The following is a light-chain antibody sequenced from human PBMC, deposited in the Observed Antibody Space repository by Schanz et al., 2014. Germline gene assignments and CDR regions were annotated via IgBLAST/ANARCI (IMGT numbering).Light chain of an antibody. V-gene: IGKV1-39*01. CDR3: QQSYSSPLA. CDR1: HSISSY. J-gene: IGKJ4*01. Sequence: DIQMTQSPSSLSASVGDRVTIACRASHSISSYLNWYQQKPGKAPKLLIYAASTLQSGVPSRISGSGSGTHFTLTISSLHPEDFATYYCQQSYSSPLAFGGGTKVEIK. CDR2: AAS.